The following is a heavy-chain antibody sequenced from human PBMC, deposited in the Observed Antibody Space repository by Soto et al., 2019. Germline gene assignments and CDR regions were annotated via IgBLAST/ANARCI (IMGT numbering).Heavy chain of an antibody. Sequence: ASVKVSCKASGYSFTTYYIHWFRQAPGQGLEWMAIINPNGGSTNSAQKFQGRVTVTRDMSASTVYMELSSLRSDDTAVYYCAAFCSAGGYPAGPWNWGRGTMVTVSS. CDR3: AAFCSAGGYPAGPWN. D-gene: IGHD2-15*01. CDR2: INPNGGST. J-gene: IGHJ1*01. CDR1: GYSFTTYY. V-gene: IGHV1-46*03.